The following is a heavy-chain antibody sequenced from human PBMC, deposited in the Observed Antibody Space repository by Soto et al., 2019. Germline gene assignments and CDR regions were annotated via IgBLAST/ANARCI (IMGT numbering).Heavy chain of an antibody. Sequence: GASVRVSCKASGYTFTSYGISWVRQAPGQGLEWMGWISAYNGNTNYAQKLQGRVTMTTDTSTSTAYMELRSLRSDDTAVYYCARDLGQWVLHPLACDIWGQGTMCTVS. V-gene: IGHV1-18*01. D-gene: IGHD3-3*01. CDR3: ARDLGQWVLHPLACDI. CDR1: GYTFTSYG. J-gene: IGHJ3*02. CDR2: ISAYNGNT.